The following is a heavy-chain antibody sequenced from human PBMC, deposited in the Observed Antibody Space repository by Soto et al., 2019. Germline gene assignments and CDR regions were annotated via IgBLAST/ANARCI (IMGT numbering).Heavy chain of an antibody. V-gene: IGHV4-28*01. D-gene: IGHD3-22*01. CDR2: IYYSGST. Sequence: SETLSLTCAVSGYSISSSNWWGWIRQPPGKGLEWIGYIYYSGSTYYNPSLKSRVTMSVDTSKNQFSLKLSSVTAVDTAVYYCARKVPHYYDSSGYYPLSGYFDYWGQGTLVT. CDR3: ARKVPHYYDSSGYYPLSGYFDY. J-gene: IGHJ4*02. CDR1: GYSISSSNW.